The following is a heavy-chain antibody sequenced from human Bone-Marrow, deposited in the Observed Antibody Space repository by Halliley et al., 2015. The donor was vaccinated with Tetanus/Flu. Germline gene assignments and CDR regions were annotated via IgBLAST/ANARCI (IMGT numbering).Heavy chain of an antibody. CDR3: AKDMGSVVTPVDY. J-gene: IGHJ4*02. CDR2: ISGSGGTT. D-gene: IGHD2-21*02. Sequence: MQLVQSGGGLVQPGGSLGLDCAASGFTFSGYAMSWVRQAPGKGLEWVSVISGSGGTTYYADSVKGRFTMSRDNSKYTVYLQMNSLRGEDTAIYYCAKDMGSVVTPVDYWGQGTQVTVSS. CDR1: GFTFSGYA. V-gene: IGHV3-23*04.